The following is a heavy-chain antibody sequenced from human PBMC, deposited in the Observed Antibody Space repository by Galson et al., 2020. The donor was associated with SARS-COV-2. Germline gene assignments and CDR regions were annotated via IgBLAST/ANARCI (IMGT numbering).Heavy chain of an antibody. V-gene: IGHV3-23*01. CDR2: ISGSGDNT. D-gene: IGHD2-2*01. J-gene: IGHJ6*02. Sequence: TGGSLRLSCAASGFTFGSYAINWVRQAPGKGLEWVSKISGSGDNTYYADSVTGRFTIYRDNSKNTLYLQMNSLRAEDTAVYYCTRGEDIVVEPFAMLWRMGGSFYYYEMDVWGQGTTVILSS. CDR3: TRGEDIVVEPFAMLWRMGGSFYYYEMDV. CDR1: GFTFGSYA.